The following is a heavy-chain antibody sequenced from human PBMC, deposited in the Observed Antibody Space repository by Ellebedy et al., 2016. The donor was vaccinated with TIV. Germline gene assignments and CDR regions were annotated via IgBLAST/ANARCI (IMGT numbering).Heavy chain of an antibody. J-gene: IGHJ5*02. CDR2: ISYDGTNK. Sequence: PGGSLRLSCAASGMTFSDYAMHWVRQAPGKGLEWVAVISYDGTNKYYADSVKGRFTISRDNSKNTLYLQMNSLRADDTAVYYCVRGGGPACDPNAPCYGGFDPWGQGTLATISS. CDR1: GMTFSDYA. CDR3: VRGGGPACDPNAPCYGGFDP. V-gene: IGHV3-30-3*01. D-gene: IGHD2-2*01.